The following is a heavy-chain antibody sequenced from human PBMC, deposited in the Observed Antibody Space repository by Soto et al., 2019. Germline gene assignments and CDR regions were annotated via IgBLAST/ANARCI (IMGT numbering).Heavy chain of an antibody. CDR1: GGTFSSYA. D-gene: IGHD3-22*01. CDR2: IIPIFGTA. V-gene: IGHV1-69*13. J-gene: IGHJ4*02. CDR3: ARVVLIGDYYDSSGYQDY. Sequence: ASVKVSCKASGGTFSSYAISWVRQAPGQGLEWMGGIIPIFGTANYAQKFQGRVTITADESTSTAYMELSSLRSEDTAVYYCARVVLIGDYYDSSGYQDYWGQGTLVTVSS.